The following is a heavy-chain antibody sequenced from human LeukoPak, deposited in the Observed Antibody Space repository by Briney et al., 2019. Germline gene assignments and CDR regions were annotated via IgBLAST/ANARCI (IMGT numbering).Heavy chain of an antibody. D-gene: IGHD3-22*01. Sequence: SETLSLTXTISGGSISSSSYYWGWIRQPPGKGLEWIGNIYYSGRTYYNPSLKSRVTISVDTSKNEFSLKLSSVTAADTAVYYCVRLYYYDSSGPPLWGQGTLITVSS. CDR3: VRLYYYDSSGPPL. V-gene: IGHV4-39*01. J-gene: IGHJ4*02. CDR1: GGSISSSSYY. CDR2: IYYSGRT.